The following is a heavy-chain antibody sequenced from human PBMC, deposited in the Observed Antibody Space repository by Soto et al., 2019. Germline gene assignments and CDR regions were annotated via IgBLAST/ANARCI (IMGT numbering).Heavy chain of an antibody. J-gene: IGHJ4*02. D-gene: IGHD6-13*01. CDR1: VCTFSSYA. V-gene: IGHV3-30-3*01. CDR3: AKDTAVASIAARY. Sequence: VGSLSLSCASSVCTFSSYAMHWVRHSPGKGLEWVAVISYDGSNKYYADSVKGRFTISRDNSKNTLYLQMNSLRAEDTAVYYCAKDTAVASIAARYWGQGTLVSVSS. CDR2: ISYDGSNK.